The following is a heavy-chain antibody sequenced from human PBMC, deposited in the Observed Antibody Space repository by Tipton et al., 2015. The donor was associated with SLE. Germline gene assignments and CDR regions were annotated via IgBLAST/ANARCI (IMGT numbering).Heavy chain of an antibody. Sequence: TLSLTCTVSGGSINSYYWNWIRQPPGKGLEWIGYIYYSGSTNYNPSLKSRVTISINRSKNQFSLKLSSVTAADTAVYYCARQSGYDSPWGQGTLVTVSS. CDR1: GGSINSYY. CDR3: ARQSGYDSP. J-gene: IGHJ5*02. CDR2: IYYSGST. D-gene: IGHD5-12*01. V-gene: IGHV4-59*01.